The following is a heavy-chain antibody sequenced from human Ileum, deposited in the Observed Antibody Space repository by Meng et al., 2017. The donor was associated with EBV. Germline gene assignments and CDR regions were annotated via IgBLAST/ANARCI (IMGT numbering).Heavy chain of an antibody. Sequence: QVQLQQSGPGRVKASGTLSLTCTVAGDSISSNSWCNWVRQPPGKGLEWIGDIYHRGDSNYNPSLKSRVTISLDNSNNQFSLTLSSVTAADTAVYYCARDPIPVPGRNFDYWGQGTLVTVSS. CDR2: IYHRGDS. D-gene: IGHD6-19*01. CDR1: GDSISSNSW. J-gene: IGHJ4*02. CDR3: ARDPIPVPGRNFDY. V-gene: IGHV4-4*02.